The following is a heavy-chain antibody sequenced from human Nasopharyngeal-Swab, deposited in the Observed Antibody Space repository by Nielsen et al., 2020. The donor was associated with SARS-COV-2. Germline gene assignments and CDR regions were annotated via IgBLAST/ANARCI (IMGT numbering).Heavy chain of an antibody. D-gene: IGHD2-15*01. CDR2: IKQDGSEV. Sequence: GESLKISCAASGFPFSVYWMTWVRQAPGGGLEWVANIKQDGSEVFYADSVKGRFTISRDNAKRSLYLQLNSLSADDTALFYCVRERLTGGGAFDIWGQGTMVTVSS. J-gene: IGHJ3*02. CDR1: GFPFSVYW. CDR3: VRERLTGGGAFDI. V-gene: IGHV3-7*01.